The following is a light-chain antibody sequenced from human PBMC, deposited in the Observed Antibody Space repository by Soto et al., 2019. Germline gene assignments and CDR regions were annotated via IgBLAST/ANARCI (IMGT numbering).Light chain of an antibody. V-gene: IGLV2-11*01. CDR3: CSYAGNSLWV. CDR1: SSDVGGYNY. CDR2: DVS. Sequence: QSALTQPRSVSGSPGQSVTISCTGTSSDVGGYNYVSWYQQHPGKAPKLVIYDVSKRPSGVPDRFSGSKSGNTASLTISGLQAEDEADHYCCSYAGNSLWVFGGGTKVTVL. J-gene: IGLJ3*02.